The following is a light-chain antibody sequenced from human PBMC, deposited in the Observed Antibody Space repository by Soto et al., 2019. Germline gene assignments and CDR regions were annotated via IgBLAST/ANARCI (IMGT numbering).Light chain of an antibody. V-gene: IGKV1-17*01. J-gene: IGKJ5*01. Sequence: DIQMTQSPSSLSASVGDRVTITCXPSQGIRNDLGWYQQKPGKAPKRLIYAASSLQSGVPARFSGSGSGTDFTLTISSLEPEDFAVHYCQQRSNWPPITFGQGTRLEI. CDR2: AAS. CDR1: QGIRND. CDR3: QQRSNWPPIT.